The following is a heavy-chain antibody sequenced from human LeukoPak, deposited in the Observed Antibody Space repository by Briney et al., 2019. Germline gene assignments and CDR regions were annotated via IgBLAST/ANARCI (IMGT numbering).Heavy chain of an antibody. J-gene: IGHJ6*03. CDR1: GYTFTGYY. CDR2: INPNSGGT. Sequence: GASVKVSCKASGYTFTGYYMHWVRPAPGQGLERMGSINPNSGGTNYAQKFQGRVTMTRDTSISTAYMELSRLRSDDTAVYYCARAMGAVAGVRYYYYMDVWGKGTTVTASS. V-gene: IGHV1-2*02. D-gene: IGHD6-19*01. CDR3: ARAMGAVAGVRYYYYMDV.